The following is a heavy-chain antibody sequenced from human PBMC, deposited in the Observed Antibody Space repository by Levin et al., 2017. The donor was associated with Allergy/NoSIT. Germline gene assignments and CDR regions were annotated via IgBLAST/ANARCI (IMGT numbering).Heavy chain of an antibody. V-gene: IGHV3-9*01. CDR1: GFTFEDYG. CDR3: ARAAWVQLWSGWFDP. CDR2: ISWSSGTI. J-gene: IGHJ5*02. Sequence: SLKISCAGSGFTFEDYGMHWVRQAPGKGLEWVAGISWSSGTIGYGDSVKGRFTISRDNAKSSVYLQMDSLRDEDTAVYYCARAAWVQLWSGWFDPWGQGTLVTVSS. D-gene: IGHD5-18*01.